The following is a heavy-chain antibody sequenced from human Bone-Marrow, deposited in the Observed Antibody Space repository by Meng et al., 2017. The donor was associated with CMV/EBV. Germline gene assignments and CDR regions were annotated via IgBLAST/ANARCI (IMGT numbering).Heavy chain of an antibody. CDR3: ARDLVEGPYPQPDCSGGSCYSGTNWFDP. Sequence: SVKVSCKASGGTFSSYAISWVRQAPGQGLEWMGGIIPIFGTANYAQKFQGRVTITTDESTSTAYMELSSLRSEDTAVYYCARDLVEGPYPQPDCSGGSCYSGTNWFDPCGQGTLVAVSS. V-gene: IGHV1-69*05. CDR2: IIPIFGTA. D-gene: IGHD2-15*01. CDR1: GGTFSSYA. J-gene: IGHJ5*02.